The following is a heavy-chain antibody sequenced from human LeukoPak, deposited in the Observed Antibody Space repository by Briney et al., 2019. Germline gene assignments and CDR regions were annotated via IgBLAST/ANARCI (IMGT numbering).Heavy chain of an antibody. CDR2: ISYDGSNE. CDR1: RFTFSSYA. CDR3: ASKPTRDY. Sequence: GRSLRLSCAASRFTFSSYAMHWVRQAPGKGLEWVAVISYDGSNEFYGDSVKGRFTISRDNSKNTLYLQMNSLRAEDTAVYDCASKPTRDYWGQGTLVTVSS. J-gene: IGHJ4*02. V-gene: IGHV3-30-3*01.